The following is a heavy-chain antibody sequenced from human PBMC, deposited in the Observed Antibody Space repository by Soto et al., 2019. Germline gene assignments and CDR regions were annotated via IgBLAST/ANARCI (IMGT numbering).Heavy chain of an antibody. CDR1: GYTFTHYY. CDR3: ARAERSGWYGGERCYFDY. J-gene: IGHJ4*02. CDR2: INPNGGIT. Sequence: ASVKVSCKASGYTFTHYYIHWVRQAPGQGLEWMGIINPNGGITNYAQKLQGRVTMTTDTSTSTAYMELRSLRSDDTAVYYCARAERSGWYGGERCYFDYWGQGTLVTVSS. V-gene: IGHV1-46*01. D-gene: IGHD6-19*01.